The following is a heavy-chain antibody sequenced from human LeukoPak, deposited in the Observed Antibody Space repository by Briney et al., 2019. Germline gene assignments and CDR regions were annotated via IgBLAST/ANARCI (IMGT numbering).Heavy chain of an antibody. Sequence: PGGSLRLSCAVSGFTFGGYSMNWVRQAPGKGLEWVSSIGSSGSYIYYADSVRGRFTISRDNTKNSLYLQMNSLRAEDTAVYYCARDPLVGSSPFDFWGQGTLVTVSS. D-gene: IGHD6-6*01. V-gene: IGHV3-21*01. CDR3: ARDPLVGSSPFDF. J-gene: IGHJ4*02. CDR1: GFTFGGYS. CDR2: IGSSGSYI.